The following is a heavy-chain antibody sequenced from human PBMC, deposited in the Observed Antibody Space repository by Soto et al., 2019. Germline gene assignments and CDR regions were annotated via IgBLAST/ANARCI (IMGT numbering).Heavy chain of an antibody. D-gene: IGHD2-15*01. V-gene: IGHV3-74*01. CDR3: AREFCSGGNCYTYYFDP. Sequence: GSLRLSCAASGLTFDRYWMHWVRHAPGKGLVWVSHINTDGSNTNYADSVKGRFTISRDNAKSTLFLQMNSLRDEDTAVYYCAREFCSGGNCYTYYFDPWGQGIPVTVSS. CDR1: GLTFDRYW. CDR2: INTDGSNT. J-gene: IGHJ5*02.